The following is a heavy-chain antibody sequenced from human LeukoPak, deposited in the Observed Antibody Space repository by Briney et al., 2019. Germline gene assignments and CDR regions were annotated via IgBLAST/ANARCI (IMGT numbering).Heavy chain of an antibody. CDR2: SRNKANSYST. Sequence: WGSLRLSCAASGFIFSDHYMAWVRQAPGKGLEWVARSRNKANSYSTVYAASVQGRFTISRDESKNSLYLQMNSLITEDTAVYFCARGFHSFDIWGQGTMVTVSS. J-gene: IGHJ3*02. V-gene: IGHV3-72*01. CDR3: ARGFHSFDI. CDR1: GFIFSDHY.